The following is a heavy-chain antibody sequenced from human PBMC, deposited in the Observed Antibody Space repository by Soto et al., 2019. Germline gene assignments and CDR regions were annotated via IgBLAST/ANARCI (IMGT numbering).Heavy chain of an antibody. J-gene: IGHJ4*02. D-gene: IGHD3-16*01. CDR2: IVWNSGNT. Sequence: EVQLVESGGGLVQPGRSLRLSCAASGFTFDDYAMHWVRQAPGKGLEWVSGIVWNSGNTAYADSVKGRFTISRDNAKNSLYLQMNSLKTEDTALYYCAKDRGGDGYLSYQFDYWGQGTLVTVSS. V-gene: IGHV3-9*01. CDR1: GFTFDDYA. CDR3: AKDRGGDGYLSYQFDY.